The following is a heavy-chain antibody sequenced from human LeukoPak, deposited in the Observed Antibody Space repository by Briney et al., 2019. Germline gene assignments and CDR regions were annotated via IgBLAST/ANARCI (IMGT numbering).Heavy chain of an antibody. CDR3: ARALGTDGSGSYAYYYYGLDV. D-gene: IGHD3-10*01. V-gene: IGHV1-69*13. CDR2: IIPIFGTA. CDR1: GGTFNSYA. J-gene: IGHJ6*02. Sequence: SVKVSCKASGGTFNSYAISWVRQAPGQGLEWMGGIIPIFGTANYAQKFQGRVTITADESTSTAYMELSSLRSEDTAVYYCARALGTDGSGSYAYYYYGLDVWGQGSTATVSS.